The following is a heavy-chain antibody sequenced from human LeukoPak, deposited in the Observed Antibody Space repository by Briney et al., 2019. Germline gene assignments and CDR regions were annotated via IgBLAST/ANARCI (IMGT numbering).Heavy chain of an antibody. CDR1: GFTFISSA. J-gene: IGHJ4*02. D-gene: IGHD5-18*01. CDR3: AKERRRVDTAMVRSYYFEN. Sequence: PGGSLRLSCAASGFTFISSAMSWVRQTPGKGLEWVSSITGNGATTYYSDSVKGRFTISRDNSKNTLSLQMNSLRAEDTAVYFCAKERRRVDTAMVRSYYFENWGQGTLVTVSS. CDR2: ITGNGATT. V-gene: IGHV3-23*01.